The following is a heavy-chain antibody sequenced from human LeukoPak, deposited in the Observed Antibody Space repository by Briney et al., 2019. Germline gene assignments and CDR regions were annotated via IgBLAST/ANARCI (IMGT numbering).Heavy chain of an antibody. D-gene: IGHD2-2*03. J-gene: IGHJ4*02. CDR3: AKGGYCSSTSCYSDY. CDR2: IRYDGSNK. Sequence: PGGSLRLFCAASGFTFSSYGMHWVRQAPGKGLEWVAFIRYDGSNKYYADSVKGRFTISRDNSKNTLYLQMNSLRAEDTAVYYYAKGGYCSSTSCYSDYWGQGTLVTVSS. CDR1: GFTFSSYG. V-gene: IGHV3-30*02.